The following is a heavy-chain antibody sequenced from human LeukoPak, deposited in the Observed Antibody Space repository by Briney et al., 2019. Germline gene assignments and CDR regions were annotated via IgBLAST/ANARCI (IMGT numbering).Heavy chain of an antibody. V-gene: IGHV7-4-1*02. Sequence: ASVKVSCKASGYTFTSYGMNWVREAPGQGLEWMGWINTNTGNPTYAQGFTGRFVFSLDTSVSTAYLQISSLKAEDTAVYYCARVLAMIRGAPFDYWGQGTLVTVSS. J-gene: IGHJ4*02. CDR1: GYTFTSYG. CDR2: INTNTGNP. CDR3: ARVLAMIRGAPFDY. D-gene: IGHD3-10*01.